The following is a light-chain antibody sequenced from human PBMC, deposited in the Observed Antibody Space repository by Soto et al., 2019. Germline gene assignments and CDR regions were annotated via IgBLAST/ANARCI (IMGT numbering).Light chain of an antibody. Sequence: ATRMTQSPSSFSASTGDRVNITCRADQGVSSYLAWYQQKPGRAPKLLIYAASTLQSGVPSTFGGSGSGTDFTLTTSCLQSEDFATYFCLQYSTYPFTFGPGTKVDVK. V-gene: IGKV1-8*01. CDR2: AAS. J-gene: IGKJ3*01. CDR1: QGVSSY. CDR3: LQYSTYPFT.